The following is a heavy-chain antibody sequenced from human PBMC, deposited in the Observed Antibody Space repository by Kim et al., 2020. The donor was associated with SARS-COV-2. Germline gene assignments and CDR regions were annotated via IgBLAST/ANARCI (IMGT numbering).Heavy chain of an antibody. CDR1: GGSISSYY. Sequence: SETLSLTCTVSGGSISSYYWSWIRQPPGKGLEWIGYIYYSGSTNYNPSLKSRVTISVDTSKNQFSLKLSSVTAADTAVYYCARVRRASDYYDSSGYYIDYWGQGTLVTVSS. CDR3: ARVRRASDYYDSSGYYIDY. CDR2: IYYSGST. J-gene: IGHJ4*02. V-gene: IGHV4-59*13. D-gene: IGHD3-22*01.